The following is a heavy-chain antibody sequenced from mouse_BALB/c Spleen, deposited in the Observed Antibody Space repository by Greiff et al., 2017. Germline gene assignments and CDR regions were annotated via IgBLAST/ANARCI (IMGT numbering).Heavy chain of an antibody. CDR3: ARDRGLPFAY. CDR2: ISDGGSYT. CDR1: GFTFSDYY. V-gene: IGHV5-4*02. Sequence: EVKLQESGGGLVKPGGSLKLSCAASGFTFSDYYMYWVRQTPEKRLEWVATISDGGSYTYYPDSVKGRFTISRDNAKNNLYLQMSSLKSEDTAMYYCARDRGLPFAYWGQGTLVTVSA. J-gene: IGHJ3*01.